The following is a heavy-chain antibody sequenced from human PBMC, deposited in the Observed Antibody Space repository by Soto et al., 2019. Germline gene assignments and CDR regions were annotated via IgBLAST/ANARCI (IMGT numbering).Heavy chain of an antibody. CDR3: ARESGDWPLNWFDP. V-gene: IGHV3-74*01. CDR2: ITSDGKSK. CDR1: GFNFSNHW. Sequence: TGGSPRLSCAASGFNFSNHWMHWVRQRPAEGLVWVSRITSDGKSKAYAESVKGRFAISRDNAKNTLYLQMNGLTAEDTAVYYCARESGDWPLNWFDPWGQGTLATVSS. D-gene: IGHD2-21*02. J-gene: IGHJ5*02.